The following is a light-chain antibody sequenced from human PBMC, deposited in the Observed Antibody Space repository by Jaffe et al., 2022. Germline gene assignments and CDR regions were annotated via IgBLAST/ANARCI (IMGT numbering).Light chain of an antibody. CDR3: SSYTTSIDYV. Sequence: QSALTQPASVSGSPGQSITLSCTGTNSDVGAYNSVSWYQQHPGKAPKLLIYEVTNRPSGVSNRFSGSKSGNTASLIISGLQAEDEADYYCSSYTTSIDYVFGTGTKVTVL. J-gene: IGLJ1*01. CDR1: NSDVGAYNS. V-gene: IGLV2-14*01. CDR2: EVT.